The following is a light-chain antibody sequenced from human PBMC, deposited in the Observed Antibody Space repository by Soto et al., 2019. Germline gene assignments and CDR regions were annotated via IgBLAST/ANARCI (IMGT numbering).Light chain of an antibody. J-gene: IGKJ5*01. CDR3: QQRSNWPIT. CDR2: DAS. CDR1: QSVSGY. V-gene: IGKV3-11*01. Sequence: EIVLTQSPATLSLSPGEGATLSCRASQSVSGYLAWYQQKPGQAPRLLIHDASNRATGIPARFSGSGSGTDFTLTISSLEPEDFAFYYCQQRSNWPITVGQGTRLEIK.